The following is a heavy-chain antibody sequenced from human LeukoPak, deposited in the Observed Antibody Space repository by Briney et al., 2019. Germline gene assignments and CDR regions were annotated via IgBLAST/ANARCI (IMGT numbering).Heavy chain of an antibody. J-gene: IGHJ4*02. V-gene: IGHV1-18*01. CDR1: GYTFTSYG. CDR3: ATDIQPFGVGWLSDY. D-gene: IGHD3-16*01. CDR2: ISAYNGNT. Sequence: ASVKVSCKASGYTFTSYGISWVRQAPGQGLEWMGWISAYNGNTNYAQKLQGRVTMTTDTSTSTAYMELSSLRSEDTAVYYCATDIQPFGVGWLSDYWGQGTLVTVSS.